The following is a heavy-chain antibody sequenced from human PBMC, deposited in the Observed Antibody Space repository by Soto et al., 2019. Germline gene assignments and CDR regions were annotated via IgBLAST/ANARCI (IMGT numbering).Heavy chain of an antibody. D-gene: IGHD2-15*01. CDR2: ISGTGDST. CDR1: GFTFSSYP. Sequence: EVQLLESGGGLVQLGGSRRLSWAASGFTFSSYPLSWSPQAPGKGLEWVSVISGTGDSTYYADSVKGRFTISRDNSKNTLYLQMNSLRAEDTAVYYCAKRGSGGWFDPWGQGTLVTVSS. J-gene: IGHJ5*02. V-gene: IGHV3-23*01. CDR3: AKRGSGGWFDP.